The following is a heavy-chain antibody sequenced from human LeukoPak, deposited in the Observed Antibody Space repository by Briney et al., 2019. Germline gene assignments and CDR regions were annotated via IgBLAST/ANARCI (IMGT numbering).Heavy chain of an antibody. J-gene: IGHJ4*02. Sequence: ASVKVSCKASGGTFSSYAISWVRQAPGQGLEWMGRIIPILGIANYAQKFQGRVTITADKSTSTAYMELSSLRSEDTAVYYCAGGKRRDGYNFNFDYWGQGTLATVSS. V-gene: IGHV1-69*04. D-gene: IGHD5-24*01. CDR1: GGTFSSYA. CDR2: IIPILGIA. CDR3: AGGKRRDGYNFNFDY.